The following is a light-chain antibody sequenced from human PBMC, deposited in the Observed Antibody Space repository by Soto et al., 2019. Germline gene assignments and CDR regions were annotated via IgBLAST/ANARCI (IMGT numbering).Light chain of an antibody. CDR3: QQYNNWPPFT. CDR2: GAY. CDR1: QSVSRN. J-gene: IGKJ4*01. V-gene: IGKV3-15*01. Sequence: EVGVTQTPDTLSVSAGERATLSCRASQSVSRNLAWYRQKPGQAPRLLIYGAYTRATGIPARFSGSGSGTEFTLTISSLQSEDFAVYFCQQYNNWPPFTFGGGTKVDIK.